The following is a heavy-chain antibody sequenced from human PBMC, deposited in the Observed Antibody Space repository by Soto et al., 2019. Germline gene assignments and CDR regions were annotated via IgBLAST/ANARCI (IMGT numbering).Heavy chain of an antibody. D-gene: IGHD4-17*01. V-gene: IGHV4-59*01. J-gene: IGHJ4*02. Sequence: QVQLQESGPGLVKPSETLSLTCTVSGGSISSYYWSWIRQPPGKGLEWIGYIYYSGSTNYNPSLKSRVTISVDTSKNQFSLKLSSVTAADTAVYYCARARDYGDYINYYFDYWGQGTLVTVSS. CDR1: GGSISSYY. CDR3: ARARDYGDYINYYFDY. CDR2: IYYSGST.